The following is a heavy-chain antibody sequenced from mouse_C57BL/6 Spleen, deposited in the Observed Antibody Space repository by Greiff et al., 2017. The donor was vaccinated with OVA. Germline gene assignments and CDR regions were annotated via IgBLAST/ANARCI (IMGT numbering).Heavy chain of an antibody. J-gene: IGHJ4*01. Sequence: QVQLQQPGAELVKPGASVKLSCKASGYTFTSYWMHWVKQRPGQGLEWIGMIHPNSGSTNYNEKFKSKATLTVDKSSSTAYMQLSSLTSEDSAVYYCSVVGRDYAMDYWGQGTSVTVSS. CDR3: SVVGRDYAMDY. D-gene: IGHD1-1*02. V-gene: IGHV1-64*01. CDR2: IHPNSGST. CDR1: GYTFTSYW.